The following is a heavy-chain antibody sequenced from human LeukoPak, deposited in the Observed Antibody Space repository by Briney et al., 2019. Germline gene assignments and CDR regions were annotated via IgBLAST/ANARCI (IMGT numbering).Heavy chain of an antibody. V-gene: IGHV3-33*05. CDR2: ISYDGSNQ. Sequence: PGRSLRLSCAASGFSFSTYGMFWVRQAPGKGLEWVGVISYDGSNQYYADSVKGRFTISRDSSKNTLYLQMDSLRAEDTAVYYCAKGDFWNGLGEYFLYWGQGILVTVSS. CDR1: GFSFSTYG. CDR3: AKGDFWNGLGEYFLY. D-gene: IGHD3-3*01. J-gene: IGHJ1*01.